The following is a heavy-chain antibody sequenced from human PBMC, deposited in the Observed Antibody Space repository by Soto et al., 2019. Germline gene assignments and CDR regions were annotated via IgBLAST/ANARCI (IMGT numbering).Heavy chain of an antibody. D-gene: IGHD1-26*01. J-gene: IGHJ6*02. CDR3: AQSGSYYAGMDV. Sequence: PSETLSLTCTVSGGSISSYYWSWIRQPPGKGLEWIGYIYYSGSTNYNPSLKSRVTISVDTSKNQFSLKLSSVTAADTAVYYCAQSGSYYAGMDVWGQGTTVTVSS. CDR2: IYYSGST. V-gene: IGHV4-59*01. CDR1: GGSISSYY.